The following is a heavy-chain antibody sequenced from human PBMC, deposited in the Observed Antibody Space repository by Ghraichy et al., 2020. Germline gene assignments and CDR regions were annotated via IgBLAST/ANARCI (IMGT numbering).Heavy chain of an antibody. J-gene: IGHJ4*02. D-gene: IGHD3-10*01. Sequence: SETLSLTCTVSGGSLSSEIYYWGWIRQPPGKGLEWIGSVYGSGGYYYDPSLKSRVTISQDTYQSQFSLKLNSVTAADTAVYYCERRNPGVGGALDYWGQGTLVTVSS. CDR1: GGSLSSEIYY. CDR3: ERRNPGVGGALDY. CDR2: VYGSGGY. V-gene: IGHV4-39*01.